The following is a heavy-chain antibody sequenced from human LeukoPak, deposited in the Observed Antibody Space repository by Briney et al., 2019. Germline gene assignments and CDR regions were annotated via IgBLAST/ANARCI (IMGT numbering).Heavy chain of an antibody. Sequence: PGGSLRLSCTASGFTFSSYWMSWVRQAPGKGLEWVANIKQDGSEKYYLDSVKGRFTISRDNAKKSLYLQINSLRTEGTAVYYCATKSGNYYNYWGRGSLVTVSS. V-gene: IGHV3-7*03. CDR3: ATKSGNYYNY. CDR1: GFTFSSYW. CDR2: IKQDGSEK. D-gene: IGHD1-26*01. J-gene: IGHJ4*02.